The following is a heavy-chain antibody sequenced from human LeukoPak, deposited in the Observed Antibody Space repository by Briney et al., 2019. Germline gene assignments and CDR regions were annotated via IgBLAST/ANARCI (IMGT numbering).Heavy chain of an antibody. J-gene: IGHJ3*02. CDR2: IYYSGST. D-gene: IGHD4-17*01. V-gene: IGHV4-59*12. CDR1: GGSISSYY. Sequence: PSETLSLTCTVSGGSISSYYWSWIRQPPGKGLEWIGYIYYSGSTNYNPSLKSRVTMSVDTSKNQFSLKLSSVTAADTAVYYCARTYDYGPDAFDIWGQGTMVTVSS. CDR3: ARTYDYGPDAFDI.